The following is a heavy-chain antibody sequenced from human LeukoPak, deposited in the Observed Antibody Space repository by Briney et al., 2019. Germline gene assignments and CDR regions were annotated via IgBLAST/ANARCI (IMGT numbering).Heavy chain of an antibody. D-gene: IGHD6-13*01. CDR3: ARSYVGSSWGEVDY. V-gene: IGHV3-20*04. Sequence: GGSLRPSCAASGFTFDDYGMSWVRQAPGKGLEWVSGINWNGGSTGYADSVKGRFTISRDNAKNSLYLQMNSLRAEDTALYYCARSYVGSSWGEVDYWGQGTLVTVSS. J-gene: IGHJ4*02. CDR2: INWNGGST. CDR1: GFTFDDYG.